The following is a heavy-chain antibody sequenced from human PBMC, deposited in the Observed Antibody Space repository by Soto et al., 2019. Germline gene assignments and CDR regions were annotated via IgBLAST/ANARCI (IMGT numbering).Heavy chain of an antibody. V-gene: IGHV1-2*04. D-gene: IGHD2-21*02. CDR2: INPNSGGT. CDR1: GYTFTGYY. CDR3: ARERAYCGVDCYSLDY. J-gene: IGHJ4*02. Sequence: VKVSCKASGYTFTGYYMHWVRRAPGQGLEWMGWINPNSGGTNYAQKFQGWVTMTRDTSISTAYMGLSRLRSDDTAVYYCARERAYCGVDCYSLDYWGQGILVTVS.